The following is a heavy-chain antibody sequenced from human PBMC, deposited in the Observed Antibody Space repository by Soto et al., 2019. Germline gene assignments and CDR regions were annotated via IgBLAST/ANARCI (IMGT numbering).Heavy chain of an antibody. Sequence: SETLSLTCTVSGGSISRGGYYWSWIRQHPGKGLEWIGYIYYSGSTYYNPSLKSRVTISVDTSKNQFSLKLSSVTAADTAVYYCARYDEYYGSGSYPMFDYWGQRTLVTVPS. V-gene: IGHV4-31*03. CDR1: GGSISRGGYY. D-gene: IGHD3-10*01. CDR3: ARYDEYYGSGSYPMFDY. J-gene: IGHJ4*02. CDR2: IYYSGST.